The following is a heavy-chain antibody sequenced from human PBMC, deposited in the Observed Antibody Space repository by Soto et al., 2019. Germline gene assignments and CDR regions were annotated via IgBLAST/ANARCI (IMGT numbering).Heavy chain of an antibody. J-gene: IGHJ6*02. CDR3: ARDGYSYGYSYYYGMDV. CDR1: GGTFSSYA. V-gene: IGHV1-69*13. Sequence: RASVKVSCKASGGTFSSYAISWVRQAPGQGLEWMGGIIPIFGTANYAQKFQGRVTITADESTSTAYMELSSLRSEDTAVYYCARDGYSYGYSYYYGMDVWGQGTTVTVSS. D-gene: IGHD5-18*01. CDR2: IIPIFGTA.